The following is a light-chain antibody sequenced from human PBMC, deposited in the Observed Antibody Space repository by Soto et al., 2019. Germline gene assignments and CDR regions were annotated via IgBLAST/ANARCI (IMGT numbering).Light chain of an antibody. J-gene: IGLJ2*01. CDR1: SGHSSYA. Sequence: QLVLTQSPSASASLGASVKLTCTLSSGHSSYAIAWHQQQPEKGPRYLMKLNSDGSHSKGDGIPDRFSGSSSGAERYLPISGLQSEDEADYYCQTWGTGIQVFGGGTKLTVL. CDR2: LNSDGSH. CDR3: QTWGTGIQV. V-gene: IGLV4-69*01.